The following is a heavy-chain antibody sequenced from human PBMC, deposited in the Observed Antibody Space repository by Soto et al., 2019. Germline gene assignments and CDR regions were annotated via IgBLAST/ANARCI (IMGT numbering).Heavy chain of an antibody. CDR1: GGTFNSYA. J-gene: IGHJ2*01. CDR3: ARFRHPPYGSGWRSLYWDFDL. D-gene: IGHD6-19*01. CDR2: IIPIFRST. V-gene: IGHV1-69*06. Sequence: QVQLVQSGAEVKKPGSSVKVSCKASGGTFNSYALTWVRQAPGHGLEWMGGIIPIFRSTNYAQKFQGRVTITANSSTSTAYMELSSLRSDDTAVYYCARFRHPPYGSGWRSLYWDFDLWGRGTLVTVSS.